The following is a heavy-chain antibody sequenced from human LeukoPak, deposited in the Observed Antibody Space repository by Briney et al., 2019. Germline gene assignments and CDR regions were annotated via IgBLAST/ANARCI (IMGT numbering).Heavy chain of an antibody. D-gene: IGHD3-22*01. V-gene: IGHV1-2*02. Sequence: GASVKVSCKASGYTFTDYYMHWVRQAPGQGLEWMGWINPNSGGTNDAQKFQGRVTMTRDTSISTAYMELSRLRSDDTAVYYCARASYYYDSSGYPGYYFDYWGQGTLVTVSS. CDR3: ARASYYYDSSGYPGYYFDY. J-gene: IGHJ4*02. CDR2: INPNSGGT. CDR1: GYTFTDYY.